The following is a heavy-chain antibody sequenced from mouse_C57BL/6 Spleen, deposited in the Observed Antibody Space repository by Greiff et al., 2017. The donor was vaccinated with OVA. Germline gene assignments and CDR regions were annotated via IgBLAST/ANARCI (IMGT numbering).Heavy chain of an antibody. CDR3: ARRSIYYYGSSRFYYFDY. J-gene: IGHJ2*01. CDR1: GYTFTDYY. CDR2: INPYNGGT. Sequence: VQLQQSGPVLVKPGASVKMSCKASGYTFTDYYMNWVKQSPGKSLEWIGVINPYNGGTSYNQKFKGKATLTVDKSSSTAYMELNSLTSEDSAVYYCARRSIYYYGSSRFYYFDYWGQGTTLTVSS. D-gene: IGHD1-1*01. V-gene: IGHV1-19*01.